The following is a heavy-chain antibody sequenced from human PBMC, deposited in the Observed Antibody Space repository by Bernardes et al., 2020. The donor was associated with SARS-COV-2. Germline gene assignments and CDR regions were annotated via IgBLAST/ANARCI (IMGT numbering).Heavy chain of an antibody. J-gene: IGHJ4*02. V-gene: IGHV4-31*03. D-gene: IGHD3-3*01. CDR2: IYYSGST. CDR3: ARAGASTIFGVVAYFDY. Sequence: SETLSLTYTVSGGSISSGGYYWSWIRQHPGKGLEWIGYIYYSGSTYYNPSLKSRVTISVDTSKNQFSLKLSSVTAADTAVYYCARAGASTIFGVVAYFDYWGQGTLVTVSS. CDR1: GGSISSGGYY.